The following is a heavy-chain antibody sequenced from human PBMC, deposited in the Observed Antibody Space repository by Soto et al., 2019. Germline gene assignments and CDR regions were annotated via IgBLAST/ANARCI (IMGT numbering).Heavy chain of an antibody. J-gene: IGHJ5*02. CDR2: IYHSGST. CDR1: GGSISSGGYS. V-gene: IGHV4-30-2*01. D-gene: IGHD2-2*02. Sequence: PSETLSLTCAVSGGSISSGGYSWSCIRQPPGKGLERVGYIYHSGSTCYNPSLKSRVTISVDRSKNQFSLKLSSVTAADTAAYYCARFKVRCSSTSCYTSSNRFDPWGQGTLVTVSS. CDR3: ARFKVRCSSTSCYTSSNRFDP.